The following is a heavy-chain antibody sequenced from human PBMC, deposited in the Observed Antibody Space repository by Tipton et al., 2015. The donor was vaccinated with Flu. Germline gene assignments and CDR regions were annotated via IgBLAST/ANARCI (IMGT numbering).Heavy chain of an antibody. V-gene: IGHV4-34*01. Sequence: TLSLTCAVYGGSFSGYYWSWIRQPPGKGLEWIGEINHSGSTNYNPSLKSRVTISVDTSKNQLSLKLSSVTAADTAVYYCARSKVAAGTESFDYWGQGTLVTVSS. CDR3: ARSKVAAGTESFDY. J-gene: IGHJ4*02. CDR2: INHSGST. CDR1: GGSFSGYY. D-gene: IGHD6-13*01.